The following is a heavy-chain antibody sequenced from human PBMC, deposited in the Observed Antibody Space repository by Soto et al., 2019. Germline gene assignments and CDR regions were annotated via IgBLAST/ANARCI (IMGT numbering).Heavy chain of an antibody. Sequence: QVQLVESGGGVVQPGRSLRLSCAASGFSLNSYGMHWVRQAPGKGLEWVAVIWYDGSNKYYADSVKGRFTISRDNSNNTLDLQMNSLRSEDTAVYYCARAVGSSGYYSHCDYWCQGTLVTVSS. J-gene: IGHJ4*02. CDR1: GFSLNSYG. V-gene: IGHV3-33*01. D-gene: IGHD3-22*01. CDR2: IWYDGSNK. CDR3: ARAVGSSGYYSHCDY.